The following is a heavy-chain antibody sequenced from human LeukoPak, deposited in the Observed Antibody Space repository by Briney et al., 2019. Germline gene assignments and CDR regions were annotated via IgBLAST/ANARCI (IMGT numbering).Heavy chain of an antibody. CDR2: INPSGGST. CDR1: GYTFTSYY. Sequence: ASVKVSCKASGYTFTSYYMHWVRQAPGQGLEWMGIINPSGGSTSYAQKFQGRVTMTRDTSTSTVYMELSSLRSEDTAVYYCARGHWDIVVVPAALQAFDIWGQGTMVTVSS. J-gene: IGHJ3*02. CDR3: ARGHWDIVVVPAALQAFDI. D-gene: IGHD2-2*01. V-gene: IGHV1-46*01.